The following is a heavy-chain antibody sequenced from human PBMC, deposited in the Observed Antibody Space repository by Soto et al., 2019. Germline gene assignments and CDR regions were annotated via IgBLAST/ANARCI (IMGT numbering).Heavy chain of an antibody. CDR3: VKQAHGLDGVAFDY. V-gene: IGHV3-64D*06. D-gene: IGHD2-15*01. CDR2: VSTSGRST. Sequence: GGSLRLSCSASGFIFSESTIYWVRQVPGKGLEAISAVSTSGRSTYYADSVKDRFTISRDDSKNTLFLQMGSLRPEDTAIYYCVKQAHGLDGVAFDYWGQGTQVTVSS. CDR1: GFIFSEST. J-gene: IGHJ4*02.